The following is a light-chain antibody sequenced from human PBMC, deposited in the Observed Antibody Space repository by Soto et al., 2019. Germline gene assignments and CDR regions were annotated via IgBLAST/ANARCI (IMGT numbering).Light chain of an antibody. Sequence: DIQMTQSPSSLSASVGDRVTITCQASQDISNYLNWYQQKPGKAPKLLIYDASNLETGVPSRFSGSGSGTDFTFTISSLQPEDIATYYCHQYDNLPPITFGQGTRLEMK. J-gene: IGKJ5*01. CDR2: DAS. CDR1: QDISNY. V-gene: IGKV1-33*01. CDR3: HQYDNLPPIT.